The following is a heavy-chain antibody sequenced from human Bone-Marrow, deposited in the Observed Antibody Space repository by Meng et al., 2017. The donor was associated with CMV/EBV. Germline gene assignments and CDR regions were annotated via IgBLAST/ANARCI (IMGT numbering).Heavy chain of an antibody. J-gene: IGHJ6*02. CDR2: IYYSGST. CDR1: GGSIGSGCYY. Sequence: SETLSLTCTVSGGSIGSGCYYWSWIRQHPGKGLEWIGYIYYSGSTYYNPSLKSRVTISVDTSKNQFPLKLSSVTAADTAVYYCARGGPYYDFWSGYSLFYYYYGMDVWGQGPTVTVSS. V-gene: IGHV4-31*03. D-gene: IGHD3-3*01. CDR3: ARGGPYYDFWSGYSLFYYYYGMDV.